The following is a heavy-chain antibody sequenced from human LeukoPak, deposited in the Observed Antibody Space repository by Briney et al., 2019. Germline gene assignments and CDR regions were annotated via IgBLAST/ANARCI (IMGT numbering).Heavy chain of an antibody. CDR1: GFTFTSSA. D-gene: IGHD2-15*01. CDR2: IVVGSGNT. J-gene: IGHJ4*02. CDR3: ARALDHSGGGYLYYFDY. Sequence: GTSVKVSCKASGFTFTSSAMQWVRQARGQRLEWIGWIVVGSGNTNYAQKFQERVTITRDMSTSTAYMELSSLRSEDTAVYYCARALDHSGGGYLYYFDYWGQGTLVTVSS. V-gene: IGHV1-58*02.